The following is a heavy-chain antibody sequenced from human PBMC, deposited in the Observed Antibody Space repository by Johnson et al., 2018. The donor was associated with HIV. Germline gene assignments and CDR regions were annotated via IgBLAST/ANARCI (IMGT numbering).Heavy chain of an antibody. D-gene: IGHD3-10*01. J-gene: IGHJ3*02. Sequence: QVQLVESGGGVVQPGRSLRLSCAASGFTFSSYAMHWVHQAPGKGLEWVAVISYDGNNKYYADSVKGRFTISRDNSKNTLYLQMNSLRAEDTAVYYCARTRHYYEAFDIWGQGTMVTVSS. CDR2: ISYDGNNK. V-gene: IGHV3-30*03. CDR3: ARTRHYYEAFDI. CDR1: GFTFSSYA.